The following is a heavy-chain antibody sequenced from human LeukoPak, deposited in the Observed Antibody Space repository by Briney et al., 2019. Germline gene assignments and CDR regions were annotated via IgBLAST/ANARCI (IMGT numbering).Heavy chain of an antibody. D-gene: IGHD5-18*01. CDR3: ARDLAYSRLDY. Sequence: GGSLRLSCAVSRLTFSSSWMDWVRQAPGKGLEWVASINPDGNKKYSADSVKGRLTISRDNAENSLYLQMNSLRVEDTAFYYCARDLAYSRLDYWGQGMLVTVSS. J-gene: IGHJ4*02. CDR1: RLTFSSSW. V-gene: IGHV3-7*01. CDR2: INPDGNKK.